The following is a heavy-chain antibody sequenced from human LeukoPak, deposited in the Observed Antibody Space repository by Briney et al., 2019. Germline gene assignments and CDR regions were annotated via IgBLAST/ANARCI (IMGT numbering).Heavy chain of an antibody. CDR1: GFTFSSYA. V-gene: IGHV3-30*04. D-gene: IGHD6-19*01. CDR3: ARVAPSWVVPTNPLDY. Sequence: GGSLRLSCAASGFTFSSYAMHWVRQAPGKGLEWVAVISYDGSNKYYADSVKGRFTISRDNSKNTLYLQMNSLRAEDTAVYYCARVAPSWVVPTNPLDYWGQGTLVTVSS. J-gene: IGHJ4*02. CDR2: ISYDGSNK.